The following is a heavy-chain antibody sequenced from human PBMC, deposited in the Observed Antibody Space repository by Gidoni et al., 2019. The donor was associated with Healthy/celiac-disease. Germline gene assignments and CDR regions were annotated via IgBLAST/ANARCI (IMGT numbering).Heavy chain of an antibody. CDR2: IYYSGST. V-gene: IGHV4-30-4*01. CDR1: GGSISSGDYY. J-gene: IGHJ4*02. CDR3: ARGAWDWRGYYFDY. D-gene: IGHD1-1*01. Sequence: QVQLQEAGPGLVKPAQTLSLTCTVSGGSISSGDYYWSWIRQPPGKGLEWFGYIYYSGSTYSNPSLKSRVTISVDTSKNQFSLKLSSVTAADTAVYYCARGAWDWRGYYFDYWGQGTLVTVSS.